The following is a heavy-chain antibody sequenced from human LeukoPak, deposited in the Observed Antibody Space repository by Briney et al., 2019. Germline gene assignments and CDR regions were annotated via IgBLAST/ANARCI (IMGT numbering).Heavy chain of an antibody. CDR1: GFTFSSYW. Sequence: GGSLRLSCAASGFTFSSYWMSWVRQAPGKGLVWVSRINTDGSSTSYADSVKGRFTISRDNAKNTLYLQMNSLRAEDTAVYYCASIAVAGPAAFDIWGQGTMVTVSS. CDR2: INTDGSST. D-gene: IGHD6-19*01. CDR3: ASIAVAGPAAFDI. V-gene: IGHV3-74*01. J-gene: IGHJ3*02.